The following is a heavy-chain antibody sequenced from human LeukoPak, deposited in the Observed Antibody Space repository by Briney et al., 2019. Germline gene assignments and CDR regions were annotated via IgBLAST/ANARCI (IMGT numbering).Heavy chain of an antibody. V-gene: IGHV1-2*02. CDR1: RCTFTGYY. CDR3: ARVNYYDRNDAFDI. J-gene: IGHJ3*02. D-gene: IGHD3-22*01. Sequence: ASVKVSCKASRCTFTGYYMHWVRQAPGQGLEWMGWINPNSGGTNYAQKFQGRVTMTRDTSISTAYMELSRLRSDDTAVYYCARVNYYDRNDAFDIWGQGTMVTVS. CDR2: INPNSGGT.